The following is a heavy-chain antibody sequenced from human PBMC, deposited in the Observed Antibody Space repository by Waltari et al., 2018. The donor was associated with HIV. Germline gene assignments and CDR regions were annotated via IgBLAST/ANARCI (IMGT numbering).Heavy chain of an antibody. CDR3: ARRIGVVGASDGFDI. V-gene: IGHV5-51*01. J-gene: IGHJ3*02. CDR2: IYPADSDI. D-gene: IGHD1-26*01. Sequence: EPQLVQSGAEVNKPGESLKISCKAFGFAFTSYCIGWVRQTPGKGLEWVGVIYPADSDIRKSPSFQGHVTMSADKSTTTAYLQWSSLKASDSGLYFCARRIGVVGASDGFDIWGQGTMVTVSS. CDR1: GFAFTSYC.